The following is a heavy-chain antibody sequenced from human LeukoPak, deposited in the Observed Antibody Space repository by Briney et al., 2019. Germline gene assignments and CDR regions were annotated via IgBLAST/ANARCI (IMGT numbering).Heavy chain of an antibody. CDR3: AKGGYYFDY. V-gene: IGHV3-30*02. CDR1: GFSISSSA. Sequence: GGSLRLSCAASGFSISSSAMNWVRQAPGKGLEWVAFIRYDGSNKYYADSVKGRFTISRDNSKNTLYLQMNSLRAEDTAVYYCAKGGYYFDYWGQGTLVTVSS. J-gene: IGHJ4*02. CDR2: IRYDGSNK. D-gene: IGHD3-10*01.